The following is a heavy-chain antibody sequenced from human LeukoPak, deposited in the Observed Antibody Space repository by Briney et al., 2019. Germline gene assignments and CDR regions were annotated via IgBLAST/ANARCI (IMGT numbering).Heavy chain of an antibody. D-gene: IGHD1-26*01. CDR1: GVSISSSSYH. CDR3: ARVGSGSFDY. V-gene: IGHV4-61*05. CDR2: NSYSGNT. J-gene: IGHJ4*02. Sequence: SETLSLTCTVSGVSISSSSYHWDWIRQPPGKGLEWIGYNSYSGNTNYNPSLKSRVTISVDTSKNHFSLNLSSVTAADTAVYYCARVGSGSFDYWGQGTLVTVSS.